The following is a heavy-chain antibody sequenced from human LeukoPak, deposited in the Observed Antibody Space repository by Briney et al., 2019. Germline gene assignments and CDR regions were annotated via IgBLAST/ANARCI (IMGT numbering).Heavy chain of an antibody. V-gene: IGHV1-2*04. J-gene: IGHJ4*02. Sequence: GASVKVSCKASGYTFTGYYMHWVRQAPGQGLEWMGWINPNSGGTNYAQKFQGWVTMTRDTSISTAYMELSRLRSDDTAVYYCARDGSSSSWGYFDYWGQGTLVTVSS. CDR1: GYTFTGYY. CDR2: INPNSGGT. D-gene: IGHD6-6*01. CDR3: ARDGSSSSWGYFDY.